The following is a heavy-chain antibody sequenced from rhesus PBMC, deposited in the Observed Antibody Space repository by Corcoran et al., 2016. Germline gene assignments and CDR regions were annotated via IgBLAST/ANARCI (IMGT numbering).Heavy chain of an antibody. V-gene: IGHV4-169*01. Sequence: QLQLQESGPGLAKPSETLSLTRAVSGGSGSSTYWSRSRQAPGQGLEWIGYFYGSGSTTNDNPSLKSRVTLSVDTSKNQVSLRLSSVTAADTAVYYCARGGITGTGLGFDYWGQGVLVTISS. CDR3: ARGGITGTGLGFDY. D-gene: IGHD1-7*02. CDR2: FYGSGSTT. J-gene: IGHJ4*01. CDR1: GGSGSSTY.